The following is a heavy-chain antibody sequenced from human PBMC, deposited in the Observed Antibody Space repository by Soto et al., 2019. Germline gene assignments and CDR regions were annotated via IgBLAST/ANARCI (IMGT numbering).Heavy chain of an antibody. V-gene: IGHV4-59*01. CDR3: ARASGDYAIDFDY. CDR2: IYYSGST. D-gene: IGHD4-17*01. CDR1: GGSISSYY. Sequence: PSETLSLTCTVSGGSISSYYWSWIRQPPGKGLEWIGYIYYSGSTNYNPSLKSRVTISVDTSKNQFSLKLSSVTAADTAVYYCARASGDYAIDFDYWGQGTLVTVSS. J-gene: IGHJ4*02.